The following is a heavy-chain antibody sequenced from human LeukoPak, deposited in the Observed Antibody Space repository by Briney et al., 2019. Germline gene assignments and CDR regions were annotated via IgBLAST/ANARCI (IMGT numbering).Heavy chain of an antibody. V-gene: IGHV4-59*01. CDR3: ARDSPRGDAFDI. CDR1: GGSISSYY. CDR2: IYYSGST. J-gene: IGHJ3*02. Sequence: RSETLSLTCTVSGGSISSYYWSWIRQPPGKGLEWIGYIYYSGSTNYNPSLKSRVTISVDTSKNQFSLKLSSVTAADPAVYYCARDSPRGDAFDIWGQGTMVTVSS.